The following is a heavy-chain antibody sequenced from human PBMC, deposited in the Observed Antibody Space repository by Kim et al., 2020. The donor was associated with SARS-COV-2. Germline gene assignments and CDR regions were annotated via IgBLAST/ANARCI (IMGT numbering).Heavy chain of an antibody. Sequence: GDTGHAQQFPGRVTMTRNTSIRTAYLEVSNLKSDDTAVYYCARVVGLRFDPWGQGTLVTVSS. CDR2: GDT. CDR3: ARVVGLRFDP. J-gene: IGHJ5*02. D-gene: IGHD6-6*01. V-gene: IGHV1-8*01.